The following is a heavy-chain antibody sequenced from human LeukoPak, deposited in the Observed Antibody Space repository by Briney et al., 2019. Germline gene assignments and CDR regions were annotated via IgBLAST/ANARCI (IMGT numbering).Heavy chain of an antibody. CDR2: INHSGST. CDR1: GGSFSGYY. CDR3: ASFPSLVRGYPTNFDY. D-gene: IGHD3-10*02. Sequence: SETLSLTYAVYGGSFSGYYWSWIRQPPGKGLEWIGEINHSGSTNYNPSLKSRVTISVDTSKNQFSLKLSAVTAADTAVYYCASFPSLVRGYPTNFDYWGQGTLVTVSS. V-gene: IGHV4-34*01. J-gene: IGHJ4*02.